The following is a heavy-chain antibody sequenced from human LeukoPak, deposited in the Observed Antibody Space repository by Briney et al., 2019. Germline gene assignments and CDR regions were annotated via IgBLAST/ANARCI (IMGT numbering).Heavy chain of an antibody. CDR3: ARDQRVDDILTGYYTNVY. CDR1: GGTFSSYA. CDR2: ISAYNGNT. V-gene: IGHV1-18*01. D-gene: IGHD3-9*01. J-gene: IGHJ4*02. Sequence: ASVKVSCKASGGTFSSYAISWVRQAPGQGLEWMGWISAYNGNTNYAQKLQGRVTMTTDTSTSTAYMELRSLRSDDTAVYYCARDQRVDDILTGYYTNVYWGQGTLVTVSS.